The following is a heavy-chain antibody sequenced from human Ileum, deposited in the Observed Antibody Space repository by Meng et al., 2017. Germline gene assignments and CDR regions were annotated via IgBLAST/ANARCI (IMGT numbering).Heavy chain of an antibody. CDR1: GGSLSSSFY. J-gene: IGHJ4*02. CDR3: ARHGGKYFDS. D-gene: IGHD2-15*01. CDR2: IYLAGSP. V-gene: IGHV4-4*02. Sequence: QVHRQGSGPGLVGPSGTRSLTCTVSGGSLSSSFYWSWVRQSPGKGLEWIGQIYLAGSPNYNPSLESRVTISVDKSKNRFSLRLTSVTAADTAIFYCARHGGKYFDSWGQGTLVTVSS.